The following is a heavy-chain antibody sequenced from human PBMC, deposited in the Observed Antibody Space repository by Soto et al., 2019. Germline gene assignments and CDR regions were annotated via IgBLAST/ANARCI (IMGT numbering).Heavy chain of an antibody. V-gene: IGHV4-31*03. J-gene: IGHJ4*02. CDR2: IYYSGST. CDR3: ARWVGATSFDH. CDR1: GGSISSGGYY. D-gene: IGHD1-26*01. Sequence: QVQLQESGPGLVKPSQTLSLTCTVSGGSISSGGYYWSWIRQHPGKGLEWIGYIYYSGSTYYNPHLKSRVTISVDTSKNEFCLKLSSVTAADTAVYYCARWVGATSFDHWGQGTLVTVSS.